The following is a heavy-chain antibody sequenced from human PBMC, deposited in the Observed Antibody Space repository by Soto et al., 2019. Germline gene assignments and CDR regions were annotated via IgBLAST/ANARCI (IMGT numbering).Heavy chain of an antibody. D-gene: IGHD6-6*01. J-gene: IGHJ6*02. Sequence: PGGSLRLSCAASGFTFSSYGMHWVRQAPGKGLEWVAVISYDGSNKYYADSVKGRFTISRDNSKNTLYLQMNSLRAEDTAVYYCAKEGSSYGMAVGGQGTTVPVSS. CDR1: GFTFSSYG. CDR2: ISYDGSNK. V-gene: IGHV3-30*18. CDR3: AKEGSSYGMAV.